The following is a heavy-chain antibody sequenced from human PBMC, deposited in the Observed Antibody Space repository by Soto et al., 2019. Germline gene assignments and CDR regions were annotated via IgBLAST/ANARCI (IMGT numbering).Heavy chain of an antibody. CDR2: VYPSGNT. CDR1: GSSVNDFY. CDR3: VAYTASRNWFDT. V-gene: IGHV4-38-2*02. Sequence: PSETLSLTCTVSGSSVNDFYWGWIRQSPGKGLEWIGSVYPSGNTYNKPSLRSRVTISTDTSKNEVSLQVASVTAADTALYYCVAYTASRNWFDTWGQGTLVTVSS. D-gene: IGHD2-2*02. J-gene: IGHJ5*02.